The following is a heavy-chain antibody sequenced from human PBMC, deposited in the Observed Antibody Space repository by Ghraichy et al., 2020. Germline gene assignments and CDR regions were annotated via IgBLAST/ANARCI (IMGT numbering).Heavy chain of an antibody. V-gene: IGHV4-34*01. CDR1: GGSFSGYY. Sequence: SETLSLTCAVYGGSFSGYYWSWIRQPPGKGLEWIGEINHSGSTNYNPSLKSRVTISVDTSKNQFSLKLSSVTAADTAVYYCARGNYYYGMDVWGQGTTVTVSS. CDR2: INHSGST. CDR3: ARGNYYYGMDV. J-gene: IGHJ6*02.